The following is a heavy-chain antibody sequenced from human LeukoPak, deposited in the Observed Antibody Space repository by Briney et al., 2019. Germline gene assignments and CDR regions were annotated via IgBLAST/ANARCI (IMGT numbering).Heavy chain of an antibody. D-gene: IGHD1-26*01. V-gene: IGHV4-59*01. CDR2: IYYSGST. CDR3: SRGTSPESGSSFDY. CDR1: GGSISSYY. Sequence: SETLSLTCTVSGGSISSYYWSWIRQPPGKGLEWIGYIYYSGSTNYNPSLKSRVTISVDTSKNQFSLKLSSVTAADTAVYYCSRGTSPESGSSFDYWGQGTLVTVSS. J-gene: IGHJ4*02.